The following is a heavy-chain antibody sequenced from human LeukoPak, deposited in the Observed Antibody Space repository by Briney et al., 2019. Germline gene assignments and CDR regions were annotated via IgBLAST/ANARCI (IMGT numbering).Heavy chain of an antibody. CDR1: DGSIGTYY. D-gene: IGHD6-25*01. Sequence: SETLSLTCTVSDGSIGTYYWSWIRQPPGKGLEYIGYIYYSGSTNYNPSLTSRVTISLDTSKNRFSLKLSSVTAADTAVYFCARDANGSDLHYYHMDVWGKGTTVTVSS. CDR2: IYYSGST. CDR3: ARDANGSDLHYYHMDV. V-gene: IGHV4-59*12. J-gene: IGHJ6*03.